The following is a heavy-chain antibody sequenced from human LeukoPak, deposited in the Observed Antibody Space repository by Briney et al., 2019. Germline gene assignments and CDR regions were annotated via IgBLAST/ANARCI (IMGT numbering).Heavy chain of an antibody. CDR2: IYYSGST. CDR1: GGSISSYS. V-gene: IGHV4-59*01. J-gene: IGHJ4*02. D-gene: IGHD1/OR15-1a*01. Sequence: PSETLRLTCAVSGGSISSYSMSWIRQPPGKGLEWIGYIYYSGSTNYNPSLKSRVTISVDTTNNQFYLMLSSVTAADTAMYYCAGRRTDVHIDYWGQGTLVTVSS. CDR3: AGRRTDVHIDY.